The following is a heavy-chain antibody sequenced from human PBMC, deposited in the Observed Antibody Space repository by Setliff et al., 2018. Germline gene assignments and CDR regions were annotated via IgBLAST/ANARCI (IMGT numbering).Heavy chain of an antibody. J-gene: IGHJ6*03. CDR2: LQTYSGHT. V-gene: IGHV1-18*01. D-gene: IGHD1-26*01. Sequence: GASVKVSCKASGDSIPKNAISWVRQAPGQGLEWMGWLQTYSGHTNYARKFRGRATMTTDTSTRTAYLELRALTSDDTAVYYCATDVNQWDPTYMDVWGEGTTVTVSS. CDR3: ATDVNQWDPTYMDV. CDR1: GDSIPKNA.